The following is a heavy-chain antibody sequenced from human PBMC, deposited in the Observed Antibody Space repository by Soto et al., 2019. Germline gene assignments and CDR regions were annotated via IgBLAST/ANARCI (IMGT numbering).Heavy chain of an antibody. Sequence: TPCLTWSVSGSYSRSVGYDWSWIRQNQGKGLEWSGYIYYSGSTYYNPSFKSRVTISVDTSKIHFSLKLSSVTAADTAVYYCARGYDSWSGYQLRSDYGLDVWGQGTTVTLSS. CDR2: IYYSGST. D-gene: IGHD3-3*01. CDR1: GSYSRSVGYD. J-gene: IGHJ6*02. CDR3: ARGYDSWSGYQLRSDYGLDV. V-gene: IGHV4-31*02.